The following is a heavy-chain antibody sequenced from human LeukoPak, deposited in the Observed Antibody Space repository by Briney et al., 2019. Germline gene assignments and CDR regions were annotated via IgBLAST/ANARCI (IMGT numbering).Heavy chain of an antibody. Sequence: PGGSLRLSCAASGFTFSSYSMNWVRQAPGKGLEWVSSISSGSAYIYYADSVKGRFTISRDNAKDSLCLQMISLRAEDTAVYYCARLMYTGSSGSYYFDYWDQGTLVTVSS. CDR3: ARLMYTGSSGSYYFDY. CDR2: ISSGSAYI. CDR1: GFTFSSYS. D-gene: IGHD6-6*01. V-gene: IGHV3-21*01. J-gene: IGHJ4*02.